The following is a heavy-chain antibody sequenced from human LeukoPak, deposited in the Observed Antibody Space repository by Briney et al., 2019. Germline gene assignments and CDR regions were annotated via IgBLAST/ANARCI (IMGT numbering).Heavy chain of an antibody. CDR1: GYTFTSYD. J-gene: IGHJ6*02. V-gene: IGHV1-8*01. CDR3: ARAVAGEESYYYYYGMDV. CDR2: MNPNSGNT. Sequence: ASVKVSCKASGYTFTSYDINWVRQATGQGLEWMGWMNPNSGNTGYAQKFQGRVTMTRNTSISTAYMELSSLRSEDTAVYYCARAVAGEESYYYYYGMDVWGQGTTVTVSS. D-gene: IGHD6-19*01.